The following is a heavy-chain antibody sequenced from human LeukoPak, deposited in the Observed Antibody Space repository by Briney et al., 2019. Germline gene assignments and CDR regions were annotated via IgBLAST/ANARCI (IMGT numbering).Heavy chain of an antibody. CDR2: IRSKANSYAT. V-gene: IGHV3-73*01. D-gene: IGHD2-8*01. CDR3: TTRYCTNGVCYTGFDY. CDR1: GFTFSGSA. Sequence: GGSLRLSCAASGFTFSGSAMHWVRQASGKGLEWVGRIRSKANSYATAYAASVKGRFTISRDDSKNTAYLQMNSLKTEDTAMYYCTTRYCTNGVCYTGFDYWGQGTLVTVSS. J-gene: IGHJ4*02.